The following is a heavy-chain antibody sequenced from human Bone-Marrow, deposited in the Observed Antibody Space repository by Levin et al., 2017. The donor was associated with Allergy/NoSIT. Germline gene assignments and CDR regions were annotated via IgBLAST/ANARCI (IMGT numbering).Heavy chain of an antibody. Sequence: SETLSLTCSVSGASINRSSFYWAWIRQPPGKGPEWIGSIYYKGNTFDNPSLKSRITISVNTTKNQFSLTLKSMTAADTAIYYCARGEDFWSGYYLDTWGQGILVAVSS. CDR3: ARGEDFWSGYYLDT. V-gene: IGHV4-39*01. CDR2: IYYKGNT. D-gene: IGHD3-3*01. J-gene: IGHJ4*02. CDR1: GASINRSSFY.